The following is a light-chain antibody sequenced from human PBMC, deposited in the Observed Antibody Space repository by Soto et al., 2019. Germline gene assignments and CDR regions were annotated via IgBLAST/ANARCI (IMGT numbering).Light chain of an antibody. J-gene: IGLJ1*01. CDR1: SSDVGGYNY. Sequence: QSALTQPPSASGTFGQSVTISCTGTSSDVGGYNYVSWYQQHPGKAPKLMIYEFSERPSGVPDRFSGSKSGNTASLTAYGLQAGDEADYYCSSYSAFNSHYVCVTASKFTV. CDR3: SSYSAFNSHYV. V-gene: IGLV2-8*01. CDR2: EFS.